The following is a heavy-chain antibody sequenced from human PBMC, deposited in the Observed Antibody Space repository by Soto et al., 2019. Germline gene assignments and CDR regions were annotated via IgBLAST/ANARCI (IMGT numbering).Heavy chain of an antibody. Sequence: GGSLRLSCAASGFTFSSYAMSWVRQAPGKGLEWVSAISGSGGSTYYADSVKGRFTISRDNSKNTLYLQMNSLRAEDTTVYYCAAGEWPMGYSSSWYNTQFDYWGQGTLVTVSS. D-gene: IGHD6-13*01. J-gene: IGHJ4*02. CDR2: ISGSGGST. V-gene: IGHV3-23*01. CDR1: GFTFSSYA. CDR3: AAGEWPMGYSSSWYNTQFDY.